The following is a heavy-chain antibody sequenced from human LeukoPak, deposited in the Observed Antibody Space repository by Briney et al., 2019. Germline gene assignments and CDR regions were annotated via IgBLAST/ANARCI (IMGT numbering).Heavy chain of an antibody. V-gene: IGHV3-30*03. J-gene: IGHJ4*02. CDR1: GFTFSSYG. CDR3: ARGYGSGSLDYFDY. Sequence: GRSLRLSCAASGFTFSSYGMHWVRQAPGKGLEWVAVISYDGSNKYYADSVKGRFTISRDNSKNTLYLQMNSLRAEDTAVYYFARGYGSGSLDYFDYWGQGTLVTVSS. D-gene: IGHD3-10*01. CDR2: ISYDGSNK.